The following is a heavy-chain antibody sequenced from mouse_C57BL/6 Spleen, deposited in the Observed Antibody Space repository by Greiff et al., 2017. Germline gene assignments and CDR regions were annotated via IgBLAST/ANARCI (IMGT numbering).Heavy chain of an antibody. CDR3: ARSTYCYAMDY. CDR2: IYPGSGST. CDR1: GYTFTSSW. V-gene: IGHV1-55*01. Sequence: QVQLQQPGAELVKPGASVKMSCTASGYTFTSSWITWVKQRPGQGLEWIGDIYPGSGSTNYNEKFKSKATLTVDTSSTTAYMQLRSLTAEDSAVYYCARSTYCYAMDYRGQGTSVTVSS. J-gene: IGHJ4*01.